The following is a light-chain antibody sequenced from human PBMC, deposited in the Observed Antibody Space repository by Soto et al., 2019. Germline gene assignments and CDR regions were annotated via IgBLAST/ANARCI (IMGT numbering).Light chain of an antibody. Sequence: DIQMTQSPSSLSASVGDRVTITCRASQNINSYLNWFQQKPGKAPKLLIYAASSLQSGVPSRFSGSRSRADFTLTISSLQPEDFATYYCQQSYSTPSFGPGTKVDIK. CDR3: QQSYSTPS. CDR2: AAS. J-gene: IGKJ3*01. V-gene: IGKV1-39*01. CDR1: QNINSY.